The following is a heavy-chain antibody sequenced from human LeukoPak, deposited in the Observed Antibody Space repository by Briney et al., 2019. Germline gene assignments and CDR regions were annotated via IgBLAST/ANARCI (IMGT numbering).Heavy chain of an antibody. CDR3: GKEGGA. J-gene: IGHJ5*02. V-gene: IGHV3-23*01. D-gene: IGHD3-16*01. Sequence: GGSLRLSCAVSGFTAGNKYMSWVRQAPGKGPEWVSAIGGRGGSTYYADSLGGRFTISRDNSKDMVYLQMNSLKVEDTATYYCGKEGGAWGQGTKVTVSS. CDR2: IGGRGGST. CDR1: GFTAGNKY.